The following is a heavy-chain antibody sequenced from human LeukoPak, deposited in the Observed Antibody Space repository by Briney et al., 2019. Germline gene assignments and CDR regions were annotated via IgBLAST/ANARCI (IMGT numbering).Heavy chain of an antibody. Sequence: GGSLRLSCAASGFTFSSYAMHWVRQAPGKGLEWVAVISYDGSNKYYADSVKGRFTISRDNSKNTLYLQMNGLRAEDTAVYYCARIRGAGRDYYYYQMDVWGKGTTVTVSS. CDR2: ISYDGSNK. CDR1: GFTFSSYA. J-gene: IGHJ6*03. CDR3: ARIRGAGRDYYYYQMDV. V-gene: IGHV3-30*04. D-gene: IGHD6-19*01.